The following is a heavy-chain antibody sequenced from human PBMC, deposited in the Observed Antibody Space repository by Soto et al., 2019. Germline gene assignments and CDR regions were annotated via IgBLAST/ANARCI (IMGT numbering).Heavy chain of an antibody. D-gene: IGHD1-7*01. CDR2: INSDGSST. Sequence: LRLSCAASGFTFSSYWMHWVRQAPGKGLVWVSRINSDGSSTSCADSVKGRFTISRDNAKNTLYLQMNSLRAEDTAVYYCARSQNYNWFDPWGQGTLVTVSS. CDR3: ARSQNYNWFDP. J-gene: IGHJ5*02. V-gene: IGHV3-74*01. CDR1: GFTFSSYW.